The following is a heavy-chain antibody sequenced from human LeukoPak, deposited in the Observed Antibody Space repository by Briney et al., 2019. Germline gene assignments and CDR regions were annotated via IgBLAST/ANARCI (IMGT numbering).Heavy chain of an antibody. CDR1: GYTFTSYY. J-gene: IGHJ3*02. D-gene: IGHD3-22*01. CDR2: INPSGGST. CDR3: ARDKAYYYDRSGYYLPGAFDM. Sequence: GASVKVSCKASGYTFTSYYMHWVRQAPGQGLEWMGIINPSGGSTSYAQKFQGRVTMTRDTSTSTVYMELSSLRSEDTAVYYCARDKAYYYDRSGYYLPGAFDMWGQGTMVTVSS. V-gene: IGHV1-46*01.